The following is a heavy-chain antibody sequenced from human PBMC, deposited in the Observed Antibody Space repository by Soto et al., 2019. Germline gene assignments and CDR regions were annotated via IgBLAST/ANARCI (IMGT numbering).Heavy chain of an antibody. CDR3: RSDYFWGRGLIDY. D-gene: IGHD3-16*01. V-gene: IGHV3-23*01. CDR1: GFTFSSYA. J-gene: IGHJ4*02. Sequence: EVQLLESGGGLVQPGGSLRLSCAASGFTFSSYAMSWVRQAPGKGLEWVSAISGSGGSTYYADSVKGRFTISRDNSKNTLYLELNSLRAEDTAVYYCRSDYFWGRGLIDYWGQGTLVTVSS. CDR2: ISGSGGST.